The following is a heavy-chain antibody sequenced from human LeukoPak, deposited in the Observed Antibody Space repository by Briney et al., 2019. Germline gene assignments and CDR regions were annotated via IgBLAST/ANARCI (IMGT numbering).Heavy chain of an antibody. CDR1: GESFSGYY. CDR3: AAGGLRYFDWLSQLDY. Sequence: PSETLSLTCAVYGESFSGYYWSWIRQPPGKGLEWIGEINHSGSTNYNPSLKSRVTISVDTSKNQFSLKLSSVTAADTAVYYCAAGGLRYFDWLSQLDYWGQGTLVTVSS. J-gene: IGHJ4*02. V-gene: IGHV4-34*01. D-gene: IGHD3-9*01. CDR2: INHSGST.